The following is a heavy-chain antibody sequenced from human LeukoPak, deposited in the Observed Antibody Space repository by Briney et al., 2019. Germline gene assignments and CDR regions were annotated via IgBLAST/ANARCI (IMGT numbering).Heavy chain of an antibody. D-gene: IGHD5-18*01. CDR3: ARGVGKMVSGI. CDR1: GGSFSGYY. J-gene: IGHJ3*02. Sequence: SETLSLTCAVYGGSFSGYYWSWIRQPPGKGLEWIGEINHSGSTNYNPSLKSRVTISVDTSKNQFSLKLSSVTAADTAVYYCARGVGKMVSGIWGQGTMVTVSS. V-gene: IGHV4-34*01. CDR2: INHSGST.